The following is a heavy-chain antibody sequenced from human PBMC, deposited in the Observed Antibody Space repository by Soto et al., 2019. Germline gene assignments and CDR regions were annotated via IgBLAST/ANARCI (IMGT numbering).Heavy chain of an antibody. CDR2: VLYDGSNK. Sequence: PEGSLRLSCAASGFTFSSYSMHWVRQVPGKGLEWVAFVLYDGSNKYYADSVKVRFTISIDNSNNTVYLQMNSLRVEDTAVYYCVRLPGDSHVLDXWGQGALVTVSX. J-gene: IGHJ4*02. CDR1: GFTFSSYS. D-gene: IGHD5-18*01. V-gene: IGHV3-30-3*01. CDR3: VRLPGDSHVLDX.